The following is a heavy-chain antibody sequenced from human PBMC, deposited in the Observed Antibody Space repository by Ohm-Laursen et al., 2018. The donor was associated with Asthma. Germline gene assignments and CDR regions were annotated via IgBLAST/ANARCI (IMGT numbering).Heavy chain of an antibody. V-gene: IGHV4-31*03. CDR3: ARGAFYYESTGYYFFDH. CDR1: GDSISSGNNY. J-gene: IGHJ4*02. D-gene: IGHD3-22*01. CDR2: IYYSGLT. Sequence: TLSLTCTVSGDSISSGNNYWSWIRQHPGKGLEWIGYIYYSGLTYSNPSLRSRVTLSVDTSTNQFSLNLTSMTAADTAVYYCARGAFYYESTGYYFFDHWGQGALVTVSS.